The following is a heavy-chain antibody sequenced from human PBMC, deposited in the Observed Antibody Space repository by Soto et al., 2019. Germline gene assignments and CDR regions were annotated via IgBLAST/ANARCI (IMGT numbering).Heavy chain of an antibody. CDR3: AKGTTVISGWYGERDWFDP. CDR1: GFTFSSYA. J-gene: IGHJ5*02. CDR2: ISGSGGST. D-gene: IGHD6-19*01. V-gene: IGHV3-23*01. Sequence: EVQLLESGGGLVQPGGSPRLSCAASGFTFSSYAMSWVRQAPGKGLEWVSAISGSGGSTYYADSVKGRFTISRDNSKNTLYLQMNSLRAEDTAVYYCAKGTTVISGWYGERDWFDPWGQGTLVTVSS.